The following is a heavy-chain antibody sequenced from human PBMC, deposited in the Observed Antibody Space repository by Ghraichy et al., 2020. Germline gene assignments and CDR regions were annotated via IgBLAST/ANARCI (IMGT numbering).Heavy chain of an antibody. CDR2: IIPLFDTT. D-gene: IGHD1-20*01. Sequence: SVKVSCKASGDTFNTYSFSWVRQAPGQGLEWMGRIIPLFDTTNYAQKFQGRLTITADESTRTAYMDLSSLRSEDTAVYYCAGHYNWSIYYFDDWGQGTLVTVSS. J-gene: IGHJ4*02. V-gene: IGHV1-69*13. CDR3: AGHYNWSIYYFDD. CDR1: GDTFNTYS.